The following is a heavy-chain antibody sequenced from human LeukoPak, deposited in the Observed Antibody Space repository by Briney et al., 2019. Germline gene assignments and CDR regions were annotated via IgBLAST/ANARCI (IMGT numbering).Heavy chain of an antibody. Sequence: QTGGSLRLSCAASGFTFDDYTMHWVRQAPGKGLEWVSLISWDGGSTYYADSVKGRFTISRDNSKNSLYLQMNSLRTEDTALYYCAKGPGGYCSSTSCPSWYYYYMDVWGKGTTVTVSS. CDR1: GFTFDDYT. CDR3: AKGPGGYCSSTSCPSWYYYYMDV. V-gene: IGHV3-43*01. CDR2: ISWDGGST. D-gene: IGHD2-2*01. J-gene: IGHJ6*03.